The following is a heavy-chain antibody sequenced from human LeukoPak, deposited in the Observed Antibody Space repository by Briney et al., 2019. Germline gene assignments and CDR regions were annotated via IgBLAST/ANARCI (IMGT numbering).Heavy chain of an antibody. D-gene: IGHD3-16*01. Sequence: SETLSLTCTVASDSISSYYWSWIRQPPGKGLEWIGFIHNSGSTNYNPSLKSRVTISVDTSKNQFSLKLSSVTAADTAVYYCARETSQKGAHYMDVWGKGTTVTISS. CDR1: SDSISSYY. J-gene: IGHJ6*03. V-gene: IGHV4-59*01. CDR3: ARETSQKGAHYMDV. CDR2: IHNSGST.